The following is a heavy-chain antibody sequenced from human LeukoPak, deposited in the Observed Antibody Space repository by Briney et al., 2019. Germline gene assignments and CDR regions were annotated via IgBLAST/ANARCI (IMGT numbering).Heavy chain of an antibody. Sequence: NPSETLSLTCTVSGGSISSDYWQWIRQPPGKGLEWIGYIYNSGSNNYNPSLKRRVTISIDTSKNQFSLKLTSVTAADTAVYYCATRGYWGQGTLVTVSS. J-gene: IGHJ4*02. CDR3: ATRGY. CDR2: IYNSGSN. D-gene: IGHD3-10*01. V-gene: IGHV4-59*08. CDR1: GGSISSDY.